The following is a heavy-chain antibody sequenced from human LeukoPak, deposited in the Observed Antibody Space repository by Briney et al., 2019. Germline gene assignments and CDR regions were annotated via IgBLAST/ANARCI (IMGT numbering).Heavy chain of an antibody. V-gene: IGHV3-74*01. CDR1: GFTFSSYG. D-gene: IGHD3-22*01. J-gene: IGHJ4*02. Sequence: GGSLRLSCAASGFTFSSYGMHWVRQAPGKGLEWVSRITPDGDGSTYAASVQGRFTISRDNAKDTVYLQMSNLRAEDTALYYCARDPNNYDSHLGQGTLVTVSS. CDR2: ITPDGDGS. CDR3: ARDPNNYDSH.